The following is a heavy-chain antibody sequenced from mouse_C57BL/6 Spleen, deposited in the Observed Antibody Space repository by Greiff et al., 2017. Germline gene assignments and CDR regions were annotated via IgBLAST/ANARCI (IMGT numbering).Heavy chain of an antibody. CDR1: GYTFTGYW. Sequence: QVQLQQSGAELMKPGASVKLSCKATGYTFTGYWIEGVKRRPGHGLEWIGEILPGSGRTNYTEKFKGKATFTADTSSNTAYMQLSILTTEVSAIYYCSVTTVVAPMDYWGQGTSVTVSS. J-gene: IGHJ4*01. CDR2: ILPGSGRT. V-gene: IGHV1-9*01. CDR3: SVTTVVAPMDY. D-gene: IGHD1-1*01.